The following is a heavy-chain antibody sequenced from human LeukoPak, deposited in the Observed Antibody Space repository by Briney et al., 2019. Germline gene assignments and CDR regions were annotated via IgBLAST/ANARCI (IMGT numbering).Heavy chain of an antibody. Sequence: SETLSLTCTVSGGSISSYYWSWIRHPPGKGLEWVGYIYYSGSTNYNPSLKSRVTISVDTSKNQFSLKLSSVTAADTAVYYCARREVCSSTSCYVGWFDPWGQGTLVTVSS. J-gene: IGHJ5*02. D-gene: IGHD2-2*01. CDR1: GGSISSYY. CDR2: IYYSGST. V-gene: IGHV4-59*01. CDR3: ARREVCSSTSCYVGWFDP.